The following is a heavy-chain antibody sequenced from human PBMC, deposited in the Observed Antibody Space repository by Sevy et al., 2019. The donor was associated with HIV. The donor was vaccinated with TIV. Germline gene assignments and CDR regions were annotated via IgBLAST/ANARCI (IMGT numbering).Heavy chain of an antibody. CDR2: LKNKALDGTL. CDR1: GFRFGDYA. V-gene: IGHV3-49*04. CDR3: TRWKGEQSIFDY. J-gene: IGHJ4*01. D-gene: IGHD1-1*01. Sequence: GGSLRLSCTTSGFRFGDYAMSWVRQAPGKGLEWVAHLKNKALDGTLHPAAFVKDRFTMSRDDSKSIAYLQMNDLKTEDTCVYYCTRWKGEQSIFDYWGHGAPVTVSS.